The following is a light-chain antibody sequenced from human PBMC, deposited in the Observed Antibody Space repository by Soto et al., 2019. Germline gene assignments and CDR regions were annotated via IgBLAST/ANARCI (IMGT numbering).Light chain of an antibody. CDR2: WAS. V-gene: IGKV4-1*01. CDR3: QQYYSIPRT. CDR1: QSVLYGSNNKNY. J-gene: IGKJ1*01. Sequence: DIVMTQSPDSLAVSLGERATINCKSSQSVLYGSNNKNYLAWYQQKPGQPPKLLIYWASTRESGVPDRFSGSGSETDFTLTVSSLQAEDVAVYYCQQYYSIPRTFGQGTKVEIK.